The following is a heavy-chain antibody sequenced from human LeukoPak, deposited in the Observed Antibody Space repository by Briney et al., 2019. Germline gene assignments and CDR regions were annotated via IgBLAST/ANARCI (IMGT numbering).Heavy chain of an antibody. J-gene: IGHJ3*02. Sequence: ASVKVSCKASGYTFTSYYMHWVRQAPGQGFEWMGWINPSSGGTNYAQKFQGRVTVTRDTSISTAYMDLSRLRSDDTAVYYCARAGVWDYSDSSGYHNAAFDIWGQGTMVTVSS. CDR2: INPSSGGT. V-gene: IGHV1-2*02. CDR3: ARAGVWDYSDSSGYHNAAFDI. D-gene: IGHD3-22*01. CDR1: GYTFTSYY.